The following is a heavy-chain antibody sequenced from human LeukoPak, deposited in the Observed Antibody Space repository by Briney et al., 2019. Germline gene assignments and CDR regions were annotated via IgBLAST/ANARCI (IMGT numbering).Heavy chain of an antibody. CDR2: ISFDASNK. CDR3: AKDSSADDSSGYSYYFDY. Sequence: GGSLRLSCAASRFTFSSYGMHWVRQAPGKGLEWVAVISFDASNKYYADSVKGRFTISRDNSKNTLYLQMNSLRAEDTAVYYCAKDSSADDSSGYSYYFDYWGQGTLVPVSS. D-gene: IGHD3-22*01. J-gene: IGHJ4*02. CDR1: RFTFSSYG. V-gene: IGHV3-30*18.